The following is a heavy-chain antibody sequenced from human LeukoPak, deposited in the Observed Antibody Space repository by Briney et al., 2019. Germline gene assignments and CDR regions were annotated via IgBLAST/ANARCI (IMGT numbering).Heavy chain of an antibody. Sequence: SETLSLTCTVSGGSISSYYWSWIRQPPGKGLEWIGYIYYSGSTNYNPSLKSRVTISVDTSKNQFSLKLSSVTAADTAVYYCARLSSSSSWDRLKEKGAYFDYWGQGTLVTVSS. CDR2: IYYSGST. D-gene: IGHD6-13*01. J-gene: IGHJ4*02. CDR3: ARLSSSSSWDRLKEKGAYFDY. V-gene: IGHV4-59*08. CDR1: GGSISSYY.